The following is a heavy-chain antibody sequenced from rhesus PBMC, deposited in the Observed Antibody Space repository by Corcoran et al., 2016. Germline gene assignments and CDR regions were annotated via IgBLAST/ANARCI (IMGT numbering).Heavy chain of an antibody. CDR1: GYSISSGYD. V-gene: IGHV4-76*01. D-gene: IGHD6-13*01. J-gene: IGHJ3*01. Sequence: QVQLQESGPGVVKPSETLSLTCAVSGYSISSGYDWSWIRQPPGKGLEWIGYNYGSNGSTNYNPSLKNRVTISKDTSKNQFSLKLSSVTAADTAVYYCAGHIAAGLAFDFWGQGLRVTVSS. CDR3: AGHIAAGLAFDF. CDR2: NYGSNGST.